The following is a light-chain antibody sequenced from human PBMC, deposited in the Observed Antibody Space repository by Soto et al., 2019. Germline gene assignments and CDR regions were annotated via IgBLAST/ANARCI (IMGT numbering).Light chain of an antibody. J-gene: IGKJ3*01. Sequence: DIQMTQSPSSLSASVVDRVTITCRASQSISSYLNWYQQKPGKAPKLLIYAASSLQSGVPSTFSGSGSGTYFTLTISSLHPEDFATYDGQQSYSTPYTFGPGTKVDIK. CDR2: AAS. CDR3: QQSYSTPYT. V-gene: IGKV1-39*01. CDR1: QSISSY.